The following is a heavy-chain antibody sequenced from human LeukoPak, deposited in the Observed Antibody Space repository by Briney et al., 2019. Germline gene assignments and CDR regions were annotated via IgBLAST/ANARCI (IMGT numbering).Heavy chain of an antibody. J-gene: IGHJ4*02. CDR1: GGSLSSSY. V-gene: IGHV4-4*07. CDR2: IYTSART. Sequence: SETLSLTCTVYGGSLSSSYWSWIRQPAGKGLEWIGRIYTSARTSYTPSLKSRDTMSVDTSKNQFSLKLSSVTPADTAVYYCARAHYYDSSGYRSWGQRTLVTVSS. CDR3: ARAHYYDSSGYRS. D-gene: IGHD3-22*01.